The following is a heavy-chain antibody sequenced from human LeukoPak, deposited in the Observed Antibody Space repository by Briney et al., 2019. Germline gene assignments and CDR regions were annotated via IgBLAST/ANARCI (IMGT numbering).Heavy chain of an antibody. V-gene: IGHV4-34*01. Sequence: SETLSLTCAVYGGSFSGYYWSWIRQPPGRGLEWIGEINHSGSTNYNPSLKSRVTISVDNSKNQFSLKLSSVTAADTAVYYCASGRGAYCGGDCYHTDRLDYWGQGTLVTVSS. J-gene: IGHJ4*02. CDR3: ASGRGAYCGGDCYHTDRLDY. CDR1: GGSFSGYY. CDR2: INHSGST. D-gene: IGHD2-21*01.